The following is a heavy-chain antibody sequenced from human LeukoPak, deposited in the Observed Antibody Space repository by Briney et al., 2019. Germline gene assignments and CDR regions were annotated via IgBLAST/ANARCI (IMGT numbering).Heavy chain of an antibody. Sequence: PGRSLRLSCAASGFTFDDYAMHWVRHAPGKGLEWVSGISWNSGSIGYADSVKGRFTISRDNAKNSLYLQMNSLRAEDTALYYCAKGELGYCSGGSCYPDYWGQGTLVTVSS. J-gene: IGHJ4*02. D-gene: IGHD2-15*01. CDR2: ISWNSGSI. CDR1: GFTFDDYA. CDR3: AKGELGYCSGGSCYPDY. V-gene: IGHV3-9*01.